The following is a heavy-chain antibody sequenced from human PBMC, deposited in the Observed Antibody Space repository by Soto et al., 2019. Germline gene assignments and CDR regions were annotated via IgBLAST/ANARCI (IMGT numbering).Heavy chain of an antibody. D-gene: IGHD6-19*01. Sequence: EVQLLESGGGLVQPGGSLRLSCEASGFTFSSYAMSWVRQAPGKGLEWVAGISGSGGSTNYADSVKGRFTISRDNSKNTLNLQMNSLRVEETDVSYCGRDAGQWLGSGGFDSWGQGTLVTLSS. J-gene: IGHJ5*01. CDR2: ISGSGGST. CDR1: GFTFSSYA. V-gene: IGHV3-23*01. CDR3: GRDAGQWLGSGGFDS.